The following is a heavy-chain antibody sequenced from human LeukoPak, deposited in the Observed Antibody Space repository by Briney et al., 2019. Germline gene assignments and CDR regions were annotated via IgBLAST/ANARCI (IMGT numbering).Heavy chain of an antibody. Sequence: PGGSLRLSCAASGFTFSDFYMSWIRQAPGKGLEWGSYITSSGTYTNYADSVKGRFTISRDNAKNSLHLQMNSLRAEDTAVYYCARSSTLGGKLLKLDPWGQGTLVTVSS. CDR2: ITSSGTYT. D-gene: IGHD3-10*01. J-gene: IGHJ5*02. CDR3: ARSSTLGGKLLKLDP. V-gene: IGHV3-11*03. CDR1: GFTFSDFY.